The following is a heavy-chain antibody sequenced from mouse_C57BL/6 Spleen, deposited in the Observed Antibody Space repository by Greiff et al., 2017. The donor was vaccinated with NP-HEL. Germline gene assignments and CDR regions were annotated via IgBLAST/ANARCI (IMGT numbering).Heavy chain of an antibody. J-gene: IGHJ4*01. V-gene: IGHV5-4*01. CDR3: ARDGGYYLDAMDY. CDR1: GFTFSSYA. Sequence: EVKVEESGGGLVKPGGSLKLSCAASGFTFSSYAMSWVRQTPEKRLEWVATISDGGSYTYYPDNVKGRFTIARDNAKNNLYLQRSHLKSEDTAMYYCARDGGYYLDAMDYWGQGTSVTVSS. D-gene: IGHD2-3*01. CDR2: ISDGGSYT.